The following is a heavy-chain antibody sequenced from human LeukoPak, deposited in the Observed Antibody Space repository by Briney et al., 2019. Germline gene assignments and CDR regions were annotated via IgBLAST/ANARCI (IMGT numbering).Heavy chain of an antibody. J-gene: IGHJ6*03. Sequence: GGSLRLSCAASGFTFSSYSMNWVRQAPGKGLEWVSSISSSSSYIYYADSVKGRFTISRDNAKNSLYLQMNSLRAEDTAVYYCARDPVQMTTVTTVSYYYMDVWGKGTTVTVSS. CDR2: ISSSSSYI. D-gene: IGHD4-11*01. CDR1: GFTFSSYS. V-gene: IGHV3-21*01. CDR3: ARDPVQMTTVTTVSYYYMDV.